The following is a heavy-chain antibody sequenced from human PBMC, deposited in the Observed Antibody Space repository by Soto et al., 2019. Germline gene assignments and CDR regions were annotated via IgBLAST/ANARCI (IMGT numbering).Heavy chain of an antibody. CDR1: GGSISSSTYY. D-gene: IGHD2-15*01. J-gene: IGHJ4*02. CDR3: ARHARGSCYS. Sequence: QLQLQESGPGLVKPSETLSLICTVSGGSISSSTYYWGWIRQPPGKGLEWIGNIYYSGSTYYNPALKSRVTISVDTSKNQSSRQLSSVTAADTSRYFWARHARGSCYSWGQGTLVTVSS. CDR2: IYYSGST. V-gene: IGHV4-39*01.